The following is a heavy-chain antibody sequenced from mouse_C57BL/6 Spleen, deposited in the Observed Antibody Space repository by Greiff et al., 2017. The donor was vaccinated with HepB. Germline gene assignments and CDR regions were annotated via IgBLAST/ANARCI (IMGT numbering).Heavy chain of an antibody. V-gene: IGHV1-80*01. J-gene: IGHJ4*01. D-gene: IGHD1-1*01. CDR1: GYAFSSYW. CDR3: ARTEAITTVVARGAMDY. Sequence: QVQLQQSGAELVKPGASVKISCKASGYAFSSYWMNWVKQRPGKGLEWIGQIYPGDGDTNYNGKFKGKATLTADKSSSTAYMQLSSLTSEDSAVYFCARTEAITTVVARGAMDYWGQGTSVTVSS. CDR2: IYPGDGDT.